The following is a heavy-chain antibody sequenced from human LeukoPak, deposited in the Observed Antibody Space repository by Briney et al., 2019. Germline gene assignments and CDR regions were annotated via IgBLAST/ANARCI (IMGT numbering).Heavy chain of an antibody. CDR1: GGSFSGYY. D-gene: IGHD3-9*01. Sequence: SETLSLTCAVYGGSFSGYYWSWIRQPPGKGLEWIGEINRSGSTNYNPSLKSRVTISVDTSKNQFSLKLSSVTAADTAVYYCARGRIRYFDWLLSPPDYWGQGTLVTVSS. V-gene: IGHV4-34*01. J-gene: IGHJ4*02. CDR2: INRSGST. CDR3: ARGRIRYFDWLLSPPDY.